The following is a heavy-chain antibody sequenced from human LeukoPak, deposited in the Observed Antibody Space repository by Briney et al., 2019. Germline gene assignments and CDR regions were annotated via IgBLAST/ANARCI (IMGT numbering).Heavy chain of an antibody. J-gene: IGHJ3*02. CDR3: ARVLRFSLDAFDI. Sequence: SETLSLTCTVSGGSISSGSYYWSWIRQPAGKGLEWIGRIYTSGSTNYNPSLKSRVTISVDTSKNQFSLKLSSVTAADTAVYYCARVLRFSLDAFDIWGQGTMVTVSS. V-gene: IGHV4-61*02. CDR2: IYTSGST. D-gene: IGHD3-3*01. CDR1: GGSISSGSYY.